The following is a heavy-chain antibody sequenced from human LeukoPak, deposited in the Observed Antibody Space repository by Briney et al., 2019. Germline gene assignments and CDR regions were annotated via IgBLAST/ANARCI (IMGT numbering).Heavy chain of an antibody. CDR2: IHYSGST. D-gene: IGHD4-11*01. J-gene: IGHJ2*01. Sequence: SETLSLTCTVSGGSIGSYYWSWIRQPPGKGLEWIGYIHYSGSTNHNPSLKSRVTISIDTSKNQISLRPTSVTAADTAVYYCAGYGNYWDWYFDLWGRGTLVTVSS. CDR3: AGYGNYWDWYFDL. V-gene: IGHV4-59*01. CDR1: GGSIGSYY.